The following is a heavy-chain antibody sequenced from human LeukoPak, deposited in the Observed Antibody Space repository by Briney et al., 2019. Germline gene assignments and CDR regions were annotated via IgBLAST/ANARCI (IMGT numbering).Heavy chain of an antibody. CDR2: FDPEDGET. Sequence: APVKVSCKVSGYTLTELSIHWVRQAPGKGLEWMGGFDPEDGETIYAQKFQGRVTMTEDTSTDTAYMELSSLRSEDTAVYYCATDPGIAVAAGYFDYWGQGTLVTVSS. J-gene: IGHJ4*02. D-gene: IGHD6-19*01. V-gene: IGHV1-24*01. CDR1: GYTLTELS. CDR3: ATDPGIAVAAGYFDY.